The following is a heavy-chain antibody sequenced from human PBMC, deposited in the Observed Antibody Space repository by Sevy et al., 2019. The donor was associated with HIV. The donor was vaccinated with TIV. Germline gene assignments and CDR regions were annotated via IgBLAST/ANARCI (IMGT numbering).Heavy chain of an antibody. CDR3: ARDGARDGYNLYY. J-gene: IGHJ4*02. D-gene: IGHD5-12*01. Sequence: ASVKVFCKASGGTFSSYAIGWVRQAPGQGLEWIGGIIPIFGTANYAQKFQGRVTITADESTSTAYMELSSLRSEDMAVYYCARDGARDGYNLYYWGQGTLVTVSS. CDR2: IIPIFGTA. CDR1: GGTFSSYA. V-gene: IGHV1-69*13.